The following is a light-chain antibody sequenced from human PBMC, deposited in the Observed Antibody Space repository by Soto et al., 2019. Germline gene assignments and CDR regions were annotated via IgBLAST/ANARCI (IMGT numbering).Light chain of an antibody. CDR3: QQYVTSPWA. J-gene: IGKJ1*01. Sequence: EIVLTQSPATLSLSPGERATLSCRASQSVSSYLAWYQQKPGQAPRLLIYGASNRATGIPDRFSGSGSGTDFTLTISRLEPEDFAVYYCQQYVTSPWACGQGTKGDIK. V-gene: IGKV3-20*01. CDR1: QSVSSY. CDR2: GAS.